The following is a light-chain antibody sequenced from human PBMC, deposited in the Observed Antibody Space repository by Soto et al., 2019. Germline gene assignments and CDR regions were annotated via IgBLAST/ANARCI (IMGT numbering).Light chain of an antibody. J-gene: IGKJ3*01. CDR3: QQSYSTPFT. V-gene: IGKV1-39*01. CDR2: AAS. CDR1: QSISNY. Sequence: DIQMTQSPSSLSASVGDSVTITCRASQSISNYLNWYQHKPGKAPKLLVYAASSLQSGVPSRFIGSGSGTDFTLTISSLPPEDFATYYCQQSYSTPFTVGPGTKVDIK.